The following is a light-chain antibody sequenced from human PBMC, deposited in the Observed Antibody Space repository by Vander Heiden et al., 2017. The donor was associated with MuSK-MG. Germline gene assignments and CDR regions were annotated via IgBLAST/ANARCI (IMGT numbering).Light chain of an antibody. CDR1: RSNIGAGYD. CDR2: GNS. CDR3: QSYDSSLSGPV. Sequence: QSVLTQPPSVSGAPGQRVTIPCTGSRSNIGAGYDVHWYQQLPGTAPKLLIYGNSNRPSGVPDRFSGSKSGTSASLAITGLQAEDEADYYCQSYDSSLSGPVFGGGTKLTVL. V-gene: IGLV1-40*01. J-gene: IGLJ3*02.